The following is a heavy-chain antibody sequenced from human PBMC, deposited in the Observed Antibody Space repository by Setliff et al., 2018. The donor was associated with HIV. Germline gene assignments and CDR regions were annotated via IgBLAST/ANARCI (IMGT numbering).Heavy chain of an antibody. CDR1: GGSFSGYY. Sequence: PSETLSLTCAVYGGSFSGYYWSWIRQSPEKGLEWIGEIHHSRRTNYSPSLKSRVAISLDTSKNQFSLKVRSVTAADTAMYYCARETRSFGGIDPWGQGTLVTVSS. D-gene: IGHD2-15*01. J-gene: IGHJ5*02. CDR3: ARETRSFGGIDP. V-gene: IGHV4-34*01. CDR2: IHHSRRT.